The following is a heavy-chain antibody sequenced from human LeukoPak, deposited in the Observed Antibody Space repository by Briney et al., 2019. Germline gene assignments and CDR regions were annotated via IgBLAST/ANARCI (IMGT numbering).Heavy chain of an antibody. CDR3: AKWGDYDVLTGYYAPDY. D-gene: IGHD3-9*01. V-gene: IGHV3-23*01. CDR2: ILGSGGST. Sequence: PGASLRLSCAASGFTFGNYAMSWVRQAPGKGLEWVSAILGSGGSTYYADSVKGRFTVSRDNSKSTLYLQMNNLRAEDTALYYCAKWGDYDVLTGYYAPDYWGQGTLVTVSS. CDR1: GFTFGNYA. J-gene: IGHJ4*02.